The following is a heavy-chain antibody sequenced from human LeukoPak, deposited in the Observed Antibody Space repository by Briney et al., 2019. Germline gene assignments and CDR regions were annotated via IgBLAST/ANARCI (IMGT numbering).Heavy chain of an antibody. V-gene: IGHV4-4*07. D-gene: IGHD3-22*01. CDR1: GGSISSYY. CDR3: ARYYDSSGYYFGGWFDP. CDR2: IYTSGST. Sequence: SETLSVTCTVSGGSISSYYWSWIRQPAGKGLEWIGRIYTSGSTNYSPSLKSRVTMSVDTSKNQFSLELSSVTAADTAVYYCARYYDSSGYYFGGWFDPWGQGTLVTVSS. J-gene: IGHJ5*02.